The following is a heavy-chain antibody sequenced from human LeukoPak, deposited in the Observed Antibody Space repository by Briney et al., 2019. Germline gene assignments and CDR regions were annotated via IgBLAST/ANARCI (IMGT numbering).Heavy chain of an antibody. V-gene: IGHV4-34*01. J-gene: IGHJ4*02. Sequence: SETLSLTCAVYGGSFSGYYWSWIPQPPGKGLEWIGEINHSGSTNYNPSLKSRVTISVDTSKNQFSLKLSSVTAADTAVYYCARTRGAAAGTDSFDYWGQGTLVTDSS. CDR1: GGSFSGYY. D-gene: IGHD6-13*01. CDR2: INHSGST. CDR3: ARTRGAAAGTDSFDY.